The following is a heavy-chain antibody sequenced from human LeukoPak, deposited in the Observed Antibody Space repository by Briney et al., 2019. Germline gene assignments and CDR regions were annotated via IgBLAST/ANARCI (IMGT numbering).Heavy chain of an antibody. V-gene: IGHV3-21*05. Sequence: GGSLRLSCVASGFSFSIYSMNWVRQAPGKGLEWVSYISSISRNSTYYTDSVKGRFTISRDNARNSLYLQMDNLRAEDTGVYYCARDFYDGFALDYWGQGTLVTVSS. J-gene: IGHJ4*02. CDR2: ISSISRNST. CDR3: ARDFYDGFALDY. D-gene: IGHD2/OR15-2a*01. CDR1: GFSFSIYS.